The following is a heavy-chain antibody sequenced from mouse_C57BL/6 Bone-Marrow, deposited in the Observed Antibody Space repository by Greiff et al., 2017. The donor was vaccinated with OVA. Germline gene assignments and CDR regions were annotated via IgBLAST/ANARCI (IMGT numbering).Heavy chain of an antibody. CDR2: ISDGGRYT. CDR3: AVYANSYAMDY. Sequence: DVMLVESGGGLVKPGGSLKLSCAASGFTLSNYAMSWVRQTPEKRLAWVATISDGGRYTYYPDNVKGRFTISRDNAKNNLYRQMSHLKSEDTAMYYCAVYANSYAMDYWGQGTSVTVAS. V-gene: IGHV5-4*03. J-gene: IGHJ4*01. D-gene: IGHD2-1*01. CDR1: GFTLSNYA.